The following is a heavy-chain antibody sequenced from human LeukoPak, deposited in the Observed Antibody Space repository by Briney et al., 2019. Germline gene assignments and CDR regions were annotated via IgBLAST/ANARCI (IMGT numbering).Heavy chain of an antibody. J-gene: IGHJ4*02. CDR2: IYYSGST. CDR1: GGSISSYY. Sequence: SETLSLTCTVSGGSISSYYWSWIRQPPGKGPEWIGYIYYSGSTYYNPSLKSRVTISVDTSKNQFSLKLSSVTAADTAVYYCARDECSGGSCYSDWGQGTLVTVSS. D-gene: IGHD2-15*01. V-gene: IGHV4-59*01. CDR3: ARDECSGGSCYSD.